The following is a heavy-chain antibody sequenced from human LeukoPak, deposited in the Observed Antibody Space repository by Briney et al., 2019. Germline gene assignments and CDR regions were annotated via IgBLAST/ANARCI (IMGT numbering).Heavy chain of an antibody. CDR2: IKQDGSEG. Sequence: GGSLRLSCAASGFTFSSYWMSWVRQAPGKGLEWVANIKQDGSEGYYVDSVKGRFTISRDNAKNSLYLQMNSLRAEDTAVYYCASLQVGASRSYYYYYGMDVWGQGTTVTVSS. V-gene: IGHV3-7*01. CDR3: ASLQVGASRSYYYYYGMDV. D-gene: IGHD1-26*01. CDR1: GFTFSSYW. J-gene: IGHJ6*02.